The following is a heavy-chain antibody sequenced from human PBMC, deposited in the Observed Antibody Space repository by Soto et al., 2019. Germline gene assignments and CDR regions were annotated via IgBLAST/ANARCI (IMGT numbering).Heavy chain of an antibody. V-gene: IGHV1-24*01. J-gene: IGHJ4*02. Sequence: GASVKVSCKVSGYTLTELSMHWVRQAPGKGLEWMGGFDPEDGETIYAQKFQGRVTMTEDTSTDTAYMELSSLRSEDTAVYYCATDGITMIVGRTNFDYWGQGTLVTVSS. CDR2: FDPEDGET. CDR1: GYTLTELS. D-gene: IGHD3-22*01. CDR3: ATDGITMIVGRTNFDY.